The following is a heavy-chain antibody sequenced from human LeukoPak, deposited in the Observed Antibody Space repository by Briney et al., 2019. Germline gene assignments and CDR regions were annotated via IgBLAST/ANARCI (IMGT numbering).Heavy chain of an antibody. J-gene: IGHJ4*02. CDR1: GGSISSSSYY. Sequence: SETLSLTCTVSGGSISSSSYYWGWIRQPPGKGLEWIRSIYYSGSTYYNPSLKSRVTISVDTSKNQFSLKLSSVTAADTAVYYCARDGEDIVVVVAASLGYFDYWGQGTLVTVSS. CDR3: ARDGEDIVVVVAASLGYFDY. V-gene: IGHV4-39*07. CDR2: IYYSGST. D-gene: IGHD2-15*01.